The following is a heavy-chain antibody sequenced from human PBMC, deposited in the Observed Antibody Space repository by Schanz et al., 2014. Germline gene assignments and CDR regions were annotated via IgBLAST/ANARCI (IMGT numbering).Heavy chain of an antibody. CDR3: AKDYSPYKGPLQASDY. CDR2: ISTDGTNT. J-gene: IGHJ4*02. Sequence: QVQLVESGGGVVQPGRSLRLSCAASGFTFRGHAMHWVRQAPGKGLEKVAAISTDGTNTYYAASVRGRFTISRDNSKNTLYLQMNSLRAEDTAVYYCAKDYSPYKGPLQASDYWGQGTLVTVSS. V-gene: IGHV3-30*04. D-gene: IGHD1-20*01. CDR1: GFTFRGHA.